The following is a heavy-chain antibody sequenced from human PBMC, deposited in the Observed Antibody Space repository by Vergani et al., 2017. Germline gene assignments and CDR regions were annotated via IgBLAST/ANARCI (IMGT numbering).Heavy chain of an antibody. Sequence: QVQLQQWGAGLVKPSETLSLTCTVSGGSFNTYYWSWIRQSPGKGLEWIGYIYSTGSTNYNPSLNSRVTMSVDTSKNQFSLKLRSVTAANTAVYFCARVMYRDEASTGYRLEGMDIWGQGTTVTISS. D-gene: IGHD3-9*01. V-gene: IGHV4-59*13. J-gene: IGHJ6*02. CDR3: ARVMYRDEASTGYRLEGMDI. CDR1: GGSFNTYY. CDR2: IYSTGST.